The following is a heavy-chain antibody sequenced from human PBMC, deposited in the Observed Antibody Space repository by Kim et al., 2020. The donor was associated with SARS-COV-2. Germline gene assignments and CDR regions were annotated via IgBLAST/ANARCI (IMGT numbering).Heavy chain of an antibody. D-gene: IGHD3-10*01. CDR3: RGGLFFPY. CDR2: INCGTGNT. V-gene: IGHV1-3*01. Sequence: ASVKVSCKTSGYFFTRDSIHWVRQAPGQGLEWMGCINCGTGNTKYSQQFQGRVTFTRDTSASTASMELSILRSEDTAVYYCRGGLFFPYLGQGAPVT. CDR1: GYFFTRDS. J-gene: IGHJ4*01.